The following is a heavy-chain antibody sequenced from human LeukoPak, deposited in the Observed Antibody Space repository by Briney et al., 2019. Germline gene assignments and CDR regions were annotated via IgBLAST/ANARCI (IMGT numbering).Heavy chain of an antibody. V-gene: IGHV4-34*01. J-gene: IGHJ4*02. Sequence: SETLSFTCAVYGGSFSGYYWSWIRQPPGKGLEWIGEINHSGSTNYNPSLKSRVTISVDTSKNQFSLKLSSVTAADTAVYYCARGRLGGWYGRAYFDYWGQGTLVTVSS. CDR1: GGSFSGYY. CDR3: ARGRLGGWYGRAYFDY. CDR2: INHSGST. D-gene: IGHD6-19*01.